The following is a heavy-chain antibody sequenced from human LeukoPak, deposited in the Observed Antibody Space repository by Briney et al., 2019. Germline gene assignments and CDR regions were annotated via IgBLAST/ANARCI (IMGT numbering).Heavy chain of an antibody. D-gene: IGHD3-10*01. CDR1: GFTVSSNY. J-gene: IGHJ4*02. CDR3: AITMVRAVIWF. CDR2: IYSGGST. Sequence: GGSLRLSCAASGFTVSSNYMSWVRQAPGKGLEWVSVIYSGGSTYYADSVKGRFTISRDNSKTTLYLQMNSLRAEDTAVYYCAITMVRAVIWFWGQGTLVTVSS. V-gene: IGHV3-66*01.